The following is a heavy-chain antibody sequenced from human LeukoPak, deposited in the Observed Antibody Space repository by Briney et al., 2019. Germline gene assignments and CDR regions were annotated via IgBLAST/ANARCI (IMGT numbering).Heavy chain of an antibody. V-gene: IGHV1-69*05. D-gene: IGHD2-15*01. CDR3: GRKAGDCGGGSCYSIDY. CDR2: IIPIFGTA. CDR1: GGSFSSEA. J-gene: IGHJ4*02. Sequence: SVKVSCKAFGGSFSSEAISWVRQAPGQGLEWMGGIIPIFGTANYAQKFQGRVKITTDESPTTAYMEVSSLRSEDTAVYYCGRKAGDCGGGSCYSIDYWGQGTLVTVSS.